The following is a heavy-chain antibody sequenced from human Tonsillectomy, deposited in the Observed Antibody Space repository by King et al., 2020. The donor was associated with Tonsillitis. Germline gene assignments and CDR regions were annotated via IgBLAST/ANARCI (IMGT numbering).Heavy chain of an antibody. J-gene: IGHJ6*03. V-gene: IGHV3-15*01. CDR2: IKSKTDGGTT. Sequence: VQLVEFGGGLVKPGGSLRLSCAASGFTFSLAWMSWVRQAPGKGLEWVGRIKSKTDGGTTDYAAPVKGRFTISRDDSKNTLYLQMNSLKTEDTAVYYCTTGPDIVVPYSYYYYYMDVWGKGTTVTVSS. D-gene: IGHD2-15*01. CDR3: TTGPDIVVPYSYYYYYMDV. CDR1: GFTFSLAW.